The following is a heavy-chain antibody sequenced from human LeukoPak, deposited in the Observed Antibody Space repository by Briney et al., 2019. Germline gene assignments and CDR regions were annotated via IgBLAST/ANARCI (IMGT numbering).Heavy chain of an antibody. CDR1: GFTFGDYA. CDR2: IRSKAYGGTT. D-gene: IGHD6-19*01. Sequence: PGRSLRLSCTASGFTFGDYAMSWFRQAPGKGLEWVGFIRSKAYGGTTEYAASVKGRFTISRDGSKSIAYLQMNSLKTEDTAVYYCTRDPSSEHYYYYYMDVWGKGTTVTVSS. V-gene: IGHV3-49*01. J-gene: IGHJ6*03. CDR3: TRDPSSEHYYYYYMDV.